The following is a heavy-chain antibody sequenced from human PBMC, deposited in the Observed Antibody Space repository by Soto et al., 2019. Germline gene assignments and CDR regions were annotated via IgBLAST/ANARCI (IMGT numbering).Heavy chain of an antibody. CDR1: GYTFCSYG. CDR2: ISGYNSIT. D-gene: IGHD6-13*01. Sequence: QVLLVQSGAEVKKPGASVKVSCEASGYTFCSYGISWVRQAPGQGFEWMGWISGYNSITRYAQKFQGRVTMTTDTSTTTAYMELRSLRSDDTAVYYCARAFGSTDYWGEGTLVTVPS. V-gene: IGHV1-18*01. CDR3: ARAFGSTDY. J-gene: IGHJ4*02.